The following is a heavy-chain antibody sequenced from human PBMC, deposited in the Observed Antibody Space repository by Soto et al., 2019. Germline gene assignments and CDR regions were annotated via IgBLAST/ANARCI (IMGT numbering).Heavy chain of an antibody. Sequence: SETLSLTCSVSGASVTSPEHYWTWIRQSPWKCLEWIGYIYYGGSTVYNPSLKGRSTVSLDTSKNQFSLNLTSVTAADTAVYFWATGRYCISGDCCPNLFDTWGDGTMVTVSS. V-gene: IGHV4-30-4*01. CDR1: GASVTSPEHY. J-gene: IGHJ5*01. CDR2: IYYGGST. CDR3: ATGRYCISGDCCPNLFDT. D-gene: IGHD2-2*01.